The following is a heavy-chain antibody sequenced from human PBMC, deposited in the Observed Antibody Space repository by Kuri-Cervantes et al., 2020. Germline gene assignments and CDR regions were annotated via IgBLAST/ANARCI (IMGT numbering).Heavy chain of an antibody. CDR1: GFTFSSYW. CDR3: AKDSYYDSSGYYLRYSFDY. V-gene: IGHV3-74*01. J-gene: IGHJ4*02. CDR2: INSDGSST. Sequence: GGSLRLSCAASGFTFSSYWMHWVRQAPGKGLVWVSRINSDGSSTSYADSVKGRFTISRDNSKNTLYLQMNSLRAEDTAVYYCAKDSYYDSSGYYLRYSFDYWGQGSLVTVSS. D-gene: IGHD3-22*01.